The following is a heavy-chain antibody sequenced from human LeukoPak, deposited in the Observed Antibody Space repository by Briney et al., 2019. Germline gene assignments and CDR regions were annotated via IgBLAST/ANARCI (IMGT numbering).Heavy chain of an antibody. V-gene: IGHV4-39*01. J-gene: IGHJ4*02. CDR1: GGSMSSSSYY. CDR3: ARRQGNWHYFDY. CDR2: IYYSGST. Sequence: SETLSLTCTVSGGSMSSSSYYWGWIRQPPGKGPEWIGSIYYSGSTYYNPSLKSRVTISVDTSKNQFSLKLSPATAADTAVYYCARRQGNWHYFDYWGQGTLVTVSS. D-gene: IGHD1-1*01.